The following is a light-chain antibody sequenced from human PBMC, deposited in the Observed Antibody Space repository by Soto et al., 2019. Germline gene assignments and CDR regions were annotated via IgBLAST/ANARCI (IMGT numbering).Light chain of an antibody. CDR2: EVS. CDR1: SSDVGGYNY. CDR3: SSYAGIHIV. V-gene: IGLV2-8*01. Sequence: VLTQPPSASGSPGQSVAISCTGTSSDVGGYNYVSWYQQHPGKAPKLMIYEVSKRPSGVPDRFSGSKSGNTASLTVSGLQAEDEADYYCSSYAGIHIVFGTGTKVTVL. J-gene: IGLJ1*01.